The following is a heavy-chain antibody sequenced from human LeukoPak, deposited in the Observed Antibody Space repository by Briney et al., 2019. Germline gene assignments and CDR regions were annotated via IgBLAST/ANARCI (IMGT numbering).Heavy chain of an antibody. V-gene: IGHV1-69*02. CDR3: VAGTAMVQNYYYFYMDG. D-gene: IGHD5-18*01. CDR2: IIPILGIA. CDR1: GGTFSSYT. J-gene: IGHJ6*03. Sequence: ASVKVSCKASGGTFSSYTISWVRQAPGQGLEWMGRIIPILGIANYAQKFQGRVTITADKSTSTAHIELSSLRSEDTAVYYCVAGTAMVQNYYYFYMDGWGKGTTVTVSS.